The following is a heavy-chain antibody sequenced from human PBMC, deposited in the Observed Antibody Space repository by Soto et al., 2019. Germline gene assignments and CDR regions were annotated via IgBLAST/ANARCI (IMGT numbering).Heavy chain of an antibody. CDR2: INSDGSST. V-gene: IGHV3-74*01. J-gene: IGHJ3*02. CDR3: ARERESSGWYAFDI. D-gene: IGHD6-19*01. CDR1: GFTFSSYW. Sequence: GGSLRLSCAASGFTFSSYWMHWVRQAPGKGLVWVSRINSDGSSTSYADSVKGRFTISRDNAKNTLYLQMNSLRAEDTAVYYCARERESSGWYAFDIWGQGTMVTVSS.